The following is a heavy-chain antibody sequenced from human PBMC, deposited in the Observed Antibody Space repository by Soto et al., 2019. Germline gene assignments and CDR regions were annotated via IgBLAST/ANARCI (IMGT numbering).Heavy chain of an antibody. D-gene: IGHD2-2*01. CDR3: AKDIWRACSSTSCRGYAFDI. J-gene: IGHJ3*02. CDR1: GFTFDDYA. CDR2: ISWNSGSI. Sequence: PGGSLRLSCAASGFTFDDYAMHWVRQAPGKGLEWVSGISWNSGSIGYADSVKGRFTISRDSAKNSLYLQMNSLRAEDTALYYCAKDIWRACSSTSCRGYAFDIWGQGTMVTVSS. V-gene: IGHV3-9*01.